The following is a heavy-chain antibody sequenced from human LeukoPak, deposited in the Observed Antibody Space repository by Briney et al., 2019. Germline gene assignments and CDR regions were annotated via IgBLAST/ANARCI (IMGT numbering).Heavy chain of an antibody. D-gene: IGHD3-10*01. V-gene: IGHV1-46*01. CDR2: INPSDSIT. CDR1: GYTFPSYY. Sequence: GASVKVSCKASGYTFPSYYMHWVRQAPGQGLEWVGIINPSDSITTYAQKFQGRVTMTRDTSTSTVYMELSSLRSEDSAVYYCARGPDYYGSGSYYSDYWGQGTLVTVSS. J-gene: IGHJ4*02. CDR3: ARGPDYYGSGSYYSDY.